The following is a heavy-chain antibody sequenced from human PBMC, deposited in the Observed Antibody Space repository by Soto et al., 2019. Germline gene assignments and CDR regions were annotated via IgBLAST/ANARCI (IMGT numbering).Heavy chain of an antibody. V-gene: IGHV3-48*02. CDR3: ARDAPDRADDSSGYWTFDY. D-gene: IGHD3-22*01. Sequence: GGSLRLSCAASGFTFSSNAMSWVRQAPGKGLEWVSVISSSSTIYYADSVKGRFTISRDNAKNSLYLQMNSLRDEDTAVYYCARDAPDRADDSSGYWTFDYWGQGTLVTVSS. CDR1: GFTFSSNA. CDR2: ISSSSTI. J-gene: IGHJ4*02.